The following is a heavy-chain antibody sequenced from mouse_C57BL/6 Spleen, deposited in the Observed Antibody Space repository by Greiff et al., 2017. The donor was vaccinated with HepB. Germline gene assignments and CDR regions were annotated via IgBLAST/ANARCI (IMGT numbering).Heavy chain of an antibody. J-gene: IGHJ2*01. CDR3: AREGAFNCPSFDY. D-gene: IGHD4-1*02. CDR1: GYAFSSYW. Sequence: QVQLQQSGAELVKPGASVKISCKASGYAFSSYWMNWVKQRPGKGLEWIGQIYPGDGDTNYNGKFKGKATLTADKSSSTAYMQLSSLTSEDSAVYFCAREGAFNCPSFDYWGQGTTLTVSS. V-gene: IGHV1-80*01. CDR2: IYPGDGDT.